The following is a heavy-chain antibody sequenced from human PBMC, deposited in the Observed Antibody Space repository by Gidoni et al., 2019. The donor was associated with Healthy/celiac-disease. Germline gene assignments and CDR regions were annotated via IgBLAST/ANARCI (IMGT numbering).Heavy chain of an antibody. D-gene: IGHD7-27*01. Sequence: QVQLQQWGAGLLKPSETLSLTCAVYGGSFSGYYWRWIRQPPGKGLEWIGEINHSGRTNYNPSLKSRVTISVDTSKNQFSRKLSSVTAADTAVYYCARNSGAYYYYYGMDVWGQGTTVTVSS. CDR3: ARNSGAYYYYYGMDV. J-gene: IGHJ6*02. CDR2: INHSGRT. CDR1: GGSFSGYY. V-gene: IGHV4-34*01.